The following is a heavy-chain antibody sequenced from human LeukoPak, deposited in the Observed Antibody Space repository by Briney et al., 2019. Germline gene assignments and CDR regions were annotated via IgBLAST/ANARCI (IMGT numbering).Heavy chain of an antibody. V-gene: IGHV3-23*01. CDR3: AKSPWFGELLPHYYYYYYMDV. Sequence: HPGGSLRLSCAASGFTFSSYGMSWVRQAPGKGLEWVSAISGSGGSTYYADSVKGRFTISRDNSKNTLYLQMDSLRAEDTAVYYCAKSPWFGELLPHYYYYYYMDVWGKGTTVTISS. CDR2: ISGSGGST. D-gene: IGHD3-10*01. J-gene: IGHJ6*03. CDR1: GFTFSSYG.